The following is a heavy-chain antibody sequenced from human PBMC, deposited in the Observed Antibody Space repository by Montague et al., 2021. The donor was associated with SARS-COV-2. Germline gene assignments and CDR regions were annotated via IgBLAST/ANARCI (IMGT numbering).Heavy chain of an antibody. CDR1: GGSISSSSYY. Sequence: SETLSLTCTVSGGSISSSSYYWGWIRQPPGKGLEWIGSIYYSGSTYYNPSLKSRVTISVDTSKNQFSLKLSSVTAADTAVYYCARGGWGGTDCSSTSCKPYYYYYGMDVWGQGTTVTVSS. J-gene: IGHJ6*02. CDR3: ARGGWGGTDCSSTSCKPYYYYYGMDV. D-gene: IGHD2-2*01. CDR2: IYYSGST. V-gene: IGHV4-39*01.